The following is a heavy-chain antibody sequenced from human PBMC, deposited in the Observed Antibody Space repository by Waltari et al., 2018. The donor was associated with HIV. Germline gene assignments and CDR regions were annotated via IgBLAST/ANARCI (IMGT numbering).Heavy chain of an antibody. J-gene: IGHJ5*02. CDR3: AAAGSWLPWFDP. CDR1: GGSIRSYY. D-gene: IGHD1-26*01. CDR2: IYDSGST. V-gene: IGHV4-59*01. Sequence: QVQLQESGPGLVKPSETLSLTCTVSGGSIRSYYWSWIRQPPGKGLEWIGYIYDSGSTNYNPSLKSRVTISVDTSKNQFSLKLSSVTAADTAVYYCAAAGSWLPWFDPWGQGTLVTVSS.